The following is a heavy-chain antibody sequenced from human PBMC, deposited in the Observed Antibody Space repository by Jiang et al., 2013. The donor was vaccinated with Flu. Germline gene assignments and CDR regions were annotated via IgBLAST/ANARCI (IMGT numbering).Heavy chain of an antibody. J-gene: IGHJ4*02. V-gene: IGHV1-46*01. CDR1: GYTFTSYY. CDR3: AREGLGDFWSGYYTGVLGFDY. D-gene: IGHD3-3*01. CDR2: INPSSGST. Sequence: GYTFTSYYMHWVRQAPGQGLEWMGIINPSSGSTSYAQKFQGRVTMTRDTSTSTVYMELSSLRSEDTAVYYCAREGLGDFWSGYYTGVLGFDYWGQGILVTVSS.